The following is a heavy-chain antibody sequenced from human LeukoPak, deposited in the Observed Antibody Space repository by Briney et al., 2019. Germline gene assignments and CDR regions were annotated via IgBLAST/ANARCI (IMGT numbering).Heavy chain of an antibody. Sequence: PGGSLRLSCAASGFTFDDYAMHWVRQAPGKGLEWVSGISWNSGSIGYVDSVKGRFTISRDNAKNSLYLQMNSLRAEDTAVYYCARGDPLYSSGWYYWGQGTLVTVSS. CDR1: GFTFDDYA. CDR2: ISWNSGSI. CDR3: ARGDPLYSSGWYY. J-gene: IGHJ4*02. D-gene: IGHD6-19*01. V-gene: IGHV3-9*01.